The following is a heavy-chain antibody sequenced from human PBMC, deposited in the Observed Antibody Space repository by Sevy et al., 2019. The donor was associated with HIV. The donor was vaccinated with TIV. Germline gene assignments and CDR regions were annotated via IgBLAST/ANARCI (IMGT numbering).Heavy chain of an antibody. CDR3: AKDSRGNYYYFDN. CDR2: ISNSGGST. CDR1: GLTFNSYA. V-gene: IGHV3-23*01. Sequence: GGCLRLSCAASGLTFNSYAMSWVRQAPGKGLEWVSSISNSGGSTYYADSVKGRFTISRDNSQNSLYLQMNSLRAEDTALYYCAKDSRGNYYYFDNWGLGNLVTVSS. D-gene: IGHD1-26*01. J-gene: IGHJ4*02.